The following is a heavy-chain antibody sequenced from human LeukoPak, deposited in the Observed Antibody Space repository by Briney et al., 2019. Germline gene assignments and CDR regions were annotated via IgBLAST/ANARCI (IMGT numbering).Heavy chain of an antibody. CDR1: GFTFSDFY. J-gene: IGHJ4*02. CDR2: ISNSGSTI. Sequence: GGSLRLSCAASGFTFSDFYMTWIRQAPGKGLEWVSYISNSGSTIYYADSVKGRFTISRDNAKNSLYLQINSLRAEDTAVYYCAKQLGYCSDGSCYFPYWGQGTLVTVSS. V-gene: IGHV3-11*01. CDR3: AKQLGYCSDGSCYFPY. D-gene: IGHD2-15*01.